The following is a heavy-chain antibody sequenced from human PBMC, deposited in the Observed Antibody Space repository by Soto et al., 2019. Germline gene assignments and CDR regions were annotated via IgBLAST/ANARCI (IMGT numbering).Heavy chain of an antibody. J-gene: IGHJ4*02. CDR1: GFTFDDYA. D-gene: IGHD6-19*01. CDR3: AKHRSPGIAVADELDY. V-gene: IGHV3-9*01. Sequence: PGGSLRLSCAASGFTFDDYAMHWVRQAPGKGLEWVSGISWNSGSIGYADSVKGRFTISRDDAKNSLYLQMNSLRAEDTALYYCAKHRSPGIAVADELDYWGQGTLVTVSS. CDR2: ISWNSGSI.